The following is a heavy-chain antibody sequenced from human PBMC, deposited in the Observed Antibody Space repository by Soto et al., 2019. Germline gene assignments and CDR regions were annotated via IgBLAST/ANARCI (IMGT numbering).Heavy chain of an antibody. CDR1: GFTFSSYA. Sequence: EVQLLESGGGLVQPGGSLRLSCAASGFTFSSYAMSWVRQAPGKGLEWVSAISGSGGSTYYAASVKGRFTISRDNSKNTLYLQMNRLRAEDTAVYYCAKDPARKVATPNFDYWGQGTLVTVSS. CDR2: ISGSGGST. D-gene: IGHD5-12*01. J-gene: IGHJ4*02. CDR3: AKDPARKVATPNFDY. V-gene: IGHV3-23*01.